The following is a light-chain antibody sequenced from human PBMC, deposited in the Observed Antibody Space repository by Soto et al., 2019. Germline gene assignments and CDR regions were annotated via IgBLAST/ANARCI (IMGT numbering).Light chain of an antibody. CDR1: QGIRND. V-gene: IGKV1-6*01. CDR3: LQDYNYPPLALT. J-gene: IGKJ4*01. CDR2: AAS. Sequence: AIQMTQSPSSLSASVGDRVTITCRASQGIRNDLGWYQQKPGKAPKLLIYAASSLQSGVPSRFSGSGSGTDFTLTISSLQPEDFATYYCLQDYNYPPLALTFGGGTKVEIK.